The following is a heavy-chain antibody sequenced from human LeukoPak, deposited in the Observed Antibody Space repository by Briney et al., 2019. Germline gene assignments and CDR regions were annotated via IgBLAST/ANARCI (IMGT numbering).Heavy chain of an antibody. CDR3: ARGIESYGDYGY. Sequence: SETLSLACTVSGGSISGSYWSWIRQPPGKGLEWIAYMYNSGSTNYNPSLKSRVTISIDTSKNQFSLKLSSLAAADTAIYYCARGIESYGDYGYWGQGILVTVSA. J-gene: IGHJ4*02. V-gene: IGHV4-59*01. D-gene: IGHD4-17*01. CDR2: MYNSGST. CDR1: GGSISGSY.